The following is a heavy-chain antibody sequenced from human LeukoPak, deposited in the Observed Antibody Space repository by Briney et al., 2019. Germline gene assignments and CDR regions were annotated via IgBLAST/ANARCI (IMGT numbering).Heavy chain of an antibody. Sequence: ASVKVSCKASGYTFTSYYMHWVRQAPGQGLEWMGIINPSGGSTSYAQKFQGRVTMTRDTSTSTVYMELSSLRSEDTAVYYCARQGRAVAGTGEFDPWGQGTLVTVSS. J-gene: IGHJ5*02. CDR2: INPSGGST. CDR3: ARQGRAVAGTGEFDP. CDR1: GYTFTSYY. V-gene: IGHV1-46*01. D-gene: IGHD6-19*01.